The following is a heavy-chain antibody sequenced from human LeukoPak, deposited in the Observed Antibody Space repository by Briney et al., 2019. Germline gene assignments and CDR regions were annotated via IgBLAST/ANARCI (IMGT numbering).Heavy chain of an antibody. CDR2: IPASGGST. CDR1: GFTFSSNV. CDR3: ANTAAAIHLQ. V-gene: IGHV3-23*01. Sequence: GSLRLSCAASGFTFSSNVMIWVRQAPGKGLEWVSSIPASGGSTYYADSVKGRFTISRDNSKNTLYLQMNSLRAEDTAVYYCANTAAAIHLQWGQGTLVTVSS. D-gene: IGHD2-2*02. J-gene: IGHJ4*02.